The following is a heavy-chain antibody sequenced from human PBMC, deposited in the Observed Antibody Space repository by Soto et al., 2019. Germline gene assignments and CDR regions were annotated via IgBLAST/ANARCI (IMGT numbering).Heavy chain of an antibody. CDR1: GFRFSSYC. J-gene: IGHJ4*02. D-gene: IGHD2-15*01. V-gene: IGHV5-51*01. Sequence: PXEALAIGFTSAGFRFSSYCLGLVRQRRRKGQERMGITYPGGSDSRSSPSFQRQVTISAAKYISTAYLQWRSLKASDTAMYYCSRQVKYCSGGSCSCDYWGQGTLVTVSS. CDR3: SRQVKYCSGGSCSCDY. CDR2: TYPGGSDS.